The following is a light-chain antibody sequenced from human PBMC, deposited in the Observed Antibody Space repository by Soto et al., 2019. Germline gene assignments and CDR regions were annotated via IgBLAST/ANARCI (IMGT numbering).Light chain of an antibody. CDR2: EVS. CDR3: SSYTTSSSWV. CDR1: SSDVGGYDY. V-gene: IGLV2-14*01. Sequence: QSALTQPASVSGSPGQSITISCTGTSSDVGGYDYVSWYQQHPDKAPKLMIYEVSNRPSRVSDRFSGSKSGNTASLTIAGLQAEDEADYYCSSYTTSSSWVFGGGTKLTVL. J-gene: IGLJ3*02.